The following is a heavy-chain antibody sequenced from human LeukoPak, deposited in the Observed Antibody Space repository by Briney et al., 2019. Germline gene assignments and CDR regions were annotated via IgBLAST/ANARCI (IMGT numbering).Heavy chain of an antibody. CDR1: GFTLSIYW. CDR2: IKQDGSEE. CDR3: ARWDSGSYYGIGD. J-gene: IGHJ4*02. Sequence: GGSLRLSCEASGFTLSIYWMSWVRQAPGKGLEWVANIKQDGSEEYYVDSVKGRFTTSRDNAKNSLSLQMNSLRVEDTAVYHCARWDSGSYYGIGDWGQGTLVTVSS. V-gene: IGHV3-7*01. D-gene: IGHD1-26*01.